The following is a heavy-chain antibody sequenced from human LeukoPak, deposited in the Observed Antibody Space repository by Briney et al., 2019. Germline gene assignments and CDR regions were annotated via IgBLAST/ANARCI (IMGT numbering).Heavy chain of an antibody. D-gene: IGHD3-10*01. CDR2: IYYTGST. V-gene: IGHV4-39*01. J-gene: IGHJ5*02. Sequence: PSETLSLTCSFSGASVTSGGFYWGWLRESPGKGLEWIATIYYTGSTYYDPSLKSRVTISIDTSKNQFSLNARSVSAADTAVYYCARHSGSGSLSRPFDPWGQGTLVTVTS. CDR1: GASVTSGGFY. CDR3: ARHSGSGSLSRPFDP.